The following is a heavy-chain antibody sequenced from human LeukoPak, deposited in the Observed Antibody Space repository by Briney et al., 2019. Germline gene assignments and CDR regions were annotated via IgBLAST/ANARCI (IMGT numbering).Heavy chain of an antibody. CDR3: ARELRLMQRYGMDV. Sequence: SETLSLTCAVYGGSFSDYYWSWIRQPPGKGLEWIGYIYYSGSTYYNPSLKSRVTISVDTSKNQFSLKLSSVTAADTAVYYCARELRLMQRYGMDVWGQGTTVTVSS. V-gene: IGHV4-30-4*01. CDR2: IYYSGST. D-gene: IGHD3-3*01. CDR1: GGSFSDYY. J-gene: IGHJ6*02.